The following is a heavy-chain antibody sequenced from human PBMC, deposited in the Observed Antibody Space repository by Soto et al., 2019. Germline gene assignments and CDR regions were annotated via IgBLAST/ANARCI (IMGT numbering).Heavy chain of an antibody. D-gene: IGHD6-19*01. CDR3: AKDIGQWVAVAGRGPY. CDR2: ISYDGSNK. J-gene: IGHJ4*02. Sequence: QVQLVESGGGVVQPGRSVRLSCAASGFTFSSSGMHWVRQAPGKGLEWVAIISYDGSNKYYADSVKGRFTISRDNSKNTLYLQMNSLRAEDTALYYCAKDIGQWVAVAGRGPYWGQGTLVTVSS. V-gene: IGHV3-30*18. CDR1: GFTFSSSG.